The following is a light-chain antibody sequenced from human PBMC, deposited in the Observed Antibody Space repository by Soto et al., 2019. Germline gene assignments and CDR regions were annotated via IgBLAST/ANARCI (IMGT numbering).Light chain of an antibody. CDR2: DVS. V-gene: IGLV2-14*03. CDR3: SSYTSSSTLYV. CDR1: SSDVGGYNH. J-gene: IGLJ1*01. Sequence: QSALTQPASVSGSPGQSITISCTGTSSDVGGYNHVSWYQQHPGKAPKLMIYDVSHRPSGVSNRFSGSKSGNTASLTISGLQAEDEADYYCSSYTSSSTLYVFGTGTKVTVL.